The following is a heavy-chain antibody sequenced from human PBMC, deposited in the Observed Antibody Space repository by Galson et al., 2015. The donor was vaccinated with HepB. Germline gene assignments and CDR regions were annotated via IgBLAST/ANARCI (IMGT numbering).Heavy chain of an antibody. CDR3: VRDLVDRWNLVLTYFDY. Sequence: SVKVSCKASGYTFRSYGVNWVRQAPGQGLEWMGWISTYNDDANYAQKFQGRLTMTTDTSTTTVYMELRSLRSDDTAVYYCVRDLVDRWNLVLTYFDYWGQGTLVTVSS. CDR2: ISTYNDDA. V-gene: IGHV1-18*04. J-gene: IGHJ4*02. D-gene: IGHD6-6*01. CDR1: GYTFRSYG.